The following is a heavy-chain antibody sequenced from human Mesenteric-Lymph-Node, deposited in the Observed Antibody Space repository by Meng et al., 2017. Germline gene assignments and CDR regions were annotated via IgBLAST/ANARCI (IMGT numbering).Heavy chain of an antibody. J-gene: IGHJ4*02. CDR3: ARSTSDYGDYVDY. CDR2: IYTSGST. D-gene: IGHD4-17*01. Sequence: SETLSLTCTVSGGSISSGSYYWSWIRQPAGKGLEWIGRIYTSGSTNYNPSLKSRVTISVDTSKNQFSLKLSSVTAADTAVYYCARSTSDYGDYVDYWGQGTLVTVSS. V-gene: IGHV4-61*02. CDR1: GGSISSGSYY.